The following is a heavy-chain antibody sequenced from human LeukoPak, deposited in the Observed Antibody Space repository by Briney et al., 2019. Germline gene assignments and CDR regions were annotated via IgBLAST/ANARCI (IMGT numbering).Heavy chain of an antibody. D-gene: IGHD2-2*01. Sequence: ASVKVSCKASGYTFTGYYMHWVRQAPGQGLEWMGWINPNSGGTNYAQKFQGRVTMTRDTSISTAYMELSRLRSDDTAVYYCARELGVVVPADPQLLYYGMDVWGQGTTVTVSS. CDR2: INPNSGGT. V-gene: IGHV1-2*02. CDR1: GYTFTGYY. J-gene: IGHJ6*02. CDR3: ARELGVVVPADPQLLYYGMDV.